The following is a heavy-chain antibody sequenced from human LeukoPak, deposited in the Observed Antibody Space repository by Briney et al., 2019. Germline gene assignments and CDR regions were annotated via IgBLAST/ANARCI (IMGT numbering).Heavy chain of an antibody. Sequence: ASVKVSCKVSGYTLTELSMHWVRQAPGKGLEWMGGFDPEDGETIYAQKFQGRVTMTEDTSTDTAYMELSSLRSEDTAVYYCATGRGLRFLEWLYYWGQGTLVPVSS. D-gene: IGHD3-3*01. CDR3: ATGRGLRFLEWLYY. CDR1: GYTLTELS. J-gene: IGHJ4*02. V-gene: IGHV1-24*01. CDR2: FDPEDGET.